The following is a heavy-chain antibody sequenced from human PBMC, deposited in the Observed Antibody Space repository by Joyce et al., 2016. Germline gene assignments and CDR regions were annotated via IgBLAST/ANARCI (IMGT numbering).Heavy chain of an antibody. CDR1: GVTFSNTC. CDR3: STNTVLGDAFDI. V-gene: IGHV3-15*01. J-gene: IGHJ3*02. D-gene: IGHD4-17*01. Sequence: VLLVESGGGLVKPGGSLRLSCAASGVTFSNTCMTWVRQAPGKGLEWVGRIKSKTDGGTTDYAAPVKGRFTISRDDSKKTLYLQMHGLKTEDTAVYYCSTNTVLGDAFDIWGQGTMVSVSS. CDR2: IKSKTDGGTT.